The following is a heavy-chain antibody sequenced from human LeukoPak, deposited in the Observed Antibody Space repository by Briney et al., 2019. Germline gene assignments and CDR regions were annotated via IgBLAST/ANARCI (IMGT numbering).Heavy chain of an antibody. CDR2: ISGSGSNT. CDR3: AKNGEPHYYMDV. D-gene: IGHD1-14*01. Sequence: PGGSLRLSCAASGFTVSSTYMSWVRQAPGKGLEWVLGISGSGSNTYYADSAKGRFTSSRDYSKRTVYLQMNSLRAEDTAVYYCAKNGEPHYYMDVLGKGTTVTVSS. CDR1: GFTVSSTY. V-gene: IGHV3-23*01. J-gene: IGHJ6*03.